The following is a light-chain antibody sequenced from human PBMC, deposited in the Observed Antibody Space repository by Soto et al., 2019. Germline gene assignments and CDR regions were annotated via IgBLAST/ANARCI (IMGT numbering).Light chain of an antibody. CDR1: NSNIGPGSV. CDR2: GNN. Sequence: QSVLTQPPSVSGAPGQRITDSCTWSNSNIGPGSVVHWYQFLPGTAPKLLISGNNIRPSGVPDRFSGSKSGTSASLAITGLQPEDEADYYCQSYDTSLGGFYVFGTGTKVTVL. CDR3: QSYDTSLGGFYV. J-gene: IGLJ1*01. V-gene: IGLV1-40*01.